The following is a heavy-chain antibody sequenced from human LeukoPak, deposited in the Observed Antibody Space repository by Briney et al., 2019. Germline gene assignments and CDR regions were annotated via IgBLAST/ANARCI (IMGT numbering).Heavy chain of an antibody. D-gene: IGHD2-21*02. Sequence: ASVKVSCKASGYTFTSYGISWVRQAPGQGLEWLGWISAYNGNTNHAEKLQDRVTMTTDTSTSTAYMELRSLSSDDTAVYYGAKSGVATANRWYIYWGQGTLVTV. CDR2: ISAYNGNT. V-gene: IGHV1-18*01. CDR3: AKSGVATANRWYIY. CDR1: GYTFTSYG. J-gene: IGHJ4*02.